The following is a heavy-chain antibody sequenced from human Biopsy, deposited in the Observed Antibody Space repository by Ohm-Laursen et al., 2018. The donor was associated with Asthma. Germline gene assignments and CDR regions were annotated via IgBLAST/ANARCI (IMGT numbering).Heavy chain of an antibody. Sequence: SLRLSCSASGFAVSRDYMFWLRQAPGKGMEWVSVIYRGGTSHTADSVKGRFTISRDYSKNTLYLQIHSLRAEDTPVYYCARGDSSNWSHYYFDYWGQGTLVTGSS. J-gene: IGHJ4*02. CDR3: ARGDSSNWSHYYFDY. CDR1: GFAVSRDY. V-gene: IGHV3-53*01. CDR2: IYRGGTS. D-gene: IGHD3-22*01.